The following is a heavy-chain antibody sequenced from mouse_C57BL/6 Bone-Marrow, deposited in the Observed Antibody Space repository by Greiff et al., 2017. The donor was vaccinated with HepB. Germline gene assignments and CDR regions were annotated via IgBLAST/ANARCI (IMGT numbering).Heavy chain of an antibody. CDR3: TVTGIYYYGRYFDV. CDR2: IRLKSDNYAT. CDR1: GFTFSNYW. D-gene: IGHD1-1*01. J-gene: IGHJ1*03. Sequence: EVMLVESGGGLVQPGGSMKLSCVASGFTFSNYWMNWVRQSPEKGLEWVAQIRLKSDNYATHYAESVKGRFTISRDDSKSSVYLQMNNLRAEDTGIYYCTVTGIYYYGRYFDVWGTGTTVTVSS. V-gene: IGHV6-3*01.